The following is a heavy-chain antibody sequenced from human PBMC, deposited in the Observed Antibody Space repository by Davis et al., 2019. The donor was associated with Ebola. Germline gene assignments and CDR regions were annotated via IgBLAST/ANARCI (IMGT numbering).Heavy chain of an antibody. D-gene: IGHD3-22*01. CDR2: INTDGSIT. CDR1: GFTFSNYW. Sequence: PGGSLRLSCAASGFTFSNYWMHWVRQAPGKGLVWVSRINTDGSITTYVDSVRGRFTISRDNAKNSLYLQMDSLRAEDTAVYYCVRDHSSNTGGPWGHGTLVTVSS. V-gene: IGHV3-74*01. J-gene: IGHJ5*02. CDR3: VRDHSSNTGGP.